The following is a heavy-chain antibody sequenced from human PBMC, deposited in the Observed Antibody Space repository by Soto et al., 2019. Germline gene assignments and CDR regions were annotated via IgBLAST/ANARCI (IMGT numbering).Heavy chain of an antibody. CDR3: ARGLIAVAGLFFDY. CDR1: GGSISSSSYY. Sequence: SETLSLTCTVSGGSISSSSYYWGWIRQPPGKGLEWIGSIYYSGSTNYNPSLKSRVTISVDTSKNQFSLKLSSVTAADTAVYYCARGLIAVAGLFFDYWGQGTLVTVSS. J-gene: IGHJ4*02. D-gene: IGHD6-19*01. V-gene: IGHV4-39*07. CDR2: IYYSGST.